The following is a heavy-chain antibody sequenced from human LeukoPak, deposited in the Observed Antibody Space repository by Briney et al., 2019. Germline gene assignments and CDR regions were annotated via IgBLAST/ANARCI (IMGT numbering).Heavy chain of an antibody. CDR1: GGSIGHYY. J-gene: IGHJ4*02. V-gene: IGHV4-4*07. CDR3: ARASTDNAGWHRGSFDY. D-gene: IGHD6-19*01. Sequence: SETLSLTCAVSGGSIGHYYWSWFRQPAGKALEWIGRIHISGNTNYNPSLKSRLSMSVDASRNQLSLKLSSVTAADTAVYYCARASTDNAGWHRGSFDYWGQGTLVTVSS. CDR2: IHISGNT.